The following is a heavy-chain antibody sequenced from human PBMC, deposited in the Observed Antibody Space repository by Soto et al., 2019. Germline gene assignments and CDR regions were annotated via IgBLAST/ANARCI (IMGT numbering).Heavy chain of an antibody. V-gene: IGHV4-4*02. CDR2: IYYPGAT. D-gene: IGHD6-25*01. CDR1: SGSISTGNW. CDR3: ARVFSSGSGWMYYFDF. Sequence: QVELQESGPRLVKSSGTLSLTCEVSSGSISTGNWWSWVRQPPGKGLEWIGEIYYPGATNYHPSLKSRVTMTIDKSKDPFSLILTSATAADTAVYYCARVFSSGSGWMYYFDFWGQGILVSVSS. J-gene: IGHJ4*02.